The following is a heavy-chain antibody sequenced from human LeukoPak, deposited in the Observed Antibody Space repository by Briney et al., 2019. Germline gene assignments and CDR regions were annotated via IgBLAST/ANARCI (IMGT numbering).Heavy chain of an antibody. CDR3: ARRRGWKQQLVYFDY. Sequence: PTETLFLTCTVSGVSISYYYWSWIRQPPGKGHEWVGYLFHSGTPRYTPSLKSRVTISADTSKTQFFLTLNSTTAADTAVYFCARRRGWKQQLVYFDYWGQGTLATVSS. D-gene: IGHD6-13*01. CDR1: GVSISYYY. V-gene: IGHV4-59*08. CDR2: LFHSGTP. J-gene: IGHJ4*02.